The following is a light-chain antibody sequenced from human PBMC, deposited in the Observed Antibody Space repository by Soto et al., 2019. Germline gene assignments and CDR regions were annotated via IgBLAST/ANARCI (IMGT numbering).Light chain of an antibody. CDR3: QQYHTWPIT. CDR1: ESVSIY. J-gene: IGKJ4*01. Sequence: ETVLTQSPATLLFSPGEGITLSCRASESVSIYLAWYQQKPGQAPRLLIYDASNRATGIPARFSGSGSGTDFTLTISSLQSEDCAIYYCQQYHTWPITFGGGTKVEIK. V-gene: IGKV3-11*01. CDR2: DAS.